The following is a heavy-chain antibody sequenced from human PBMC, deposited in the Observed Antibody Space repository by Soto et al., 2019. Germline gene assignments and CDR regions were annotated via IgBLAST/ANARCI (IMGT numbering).Heavy chain of an antibody. V-gene: IGHV1-69*08. CDR2: IIPTLDIV. CDR1: GGTFNSHT. D-gene: IGHD5-18*01. CDR3: ARDERGYNYVSDYGLDV. J-gene: IGHJ6*02. Sequence: QVQLVQSGAELKKPGSSVKVSCEASGGTFNSHTIIAWVRQAPGQGPEWMGRIIPTLDIVDYAQKFQDRVTITADRPTNAAFVEPRSLVSEDPAVYYCARDERGYNYVSDYGLDVWGQGTMVTVS.